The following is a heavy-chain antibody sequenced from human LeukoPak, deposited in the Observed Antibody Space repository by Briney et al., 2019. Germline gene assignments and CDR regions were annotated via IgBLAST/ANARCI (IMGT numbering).Heavy chain of an antibody. J-gene: IGHJ5*02. D-gene: IGHD2-2*01. CDR1: GGTFSSYA. Sequence: ASVKVSCKASGGTFSSYAISWVRQAPGQGLEWMGGIIPIFGTANYAQKFQGRVTITANESTSTAYMELSSLRSEDTAVYYCARVDCSSTSCYRWGFWFDPWGQGTLVTVSS. CDR2: IIPIFGTA. V-gene: IGHV1-69*13. CDR3: ARVDCSSTSCYRWGFWFDP.